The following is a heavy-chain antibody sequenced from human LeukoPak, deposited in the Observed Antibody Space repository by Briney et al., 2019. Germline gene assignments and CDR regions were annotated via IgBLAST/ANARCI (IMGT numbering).Heavy chain of an antibody. CDR1: GGSISSYY. CDR2: IYTSGST. CDR3: ARVRSVGATYYFDY. J-gene: IGHJ4*02. Sequence: SETLSLTCTVSGGSISSYYWSWIRQPAGKGLEWIGRIYTSGSTYYNPSLKSRVTISVDTSKNQFSLKLSSVTAADTAVYYCARVRSVGATYYFDYWGQGTLVTVSS. V-gene: IGHV4-4*07. D-gene: IGHD1-26*01.